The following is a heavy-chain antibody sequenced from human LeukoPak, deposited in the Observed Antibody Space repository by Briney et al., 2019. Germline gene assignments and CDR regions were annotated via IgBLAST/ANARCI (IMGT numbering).Heavy chain of an antibody. CDR1: GGSISSRRYY. V-gene: IGHV4-39*01. D-gene: IGHD1-26*01. J-gene: IGHJ4*02. CDR2: IYYSGST. Sequence: SETLSLPCPVSGGSISSRRYYWGSIRQPPGKGLEWIGNIYYSGSTYYNPSLKSRVTISVDTSKNQFSLKLSSVTATDTAVYYCASYQVGATSGFDYWGQGTLVTVSS. CDR3: ASYQVGATSGFDY.